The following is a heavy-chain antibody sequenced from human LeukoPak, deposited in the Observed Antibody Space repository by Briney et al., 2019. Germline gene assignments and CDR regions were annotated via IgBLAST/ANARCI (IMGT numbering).Heavy chain of an antibody. CDR3: AKDFNDYGDYYFDY. CDR1: GFTFSSYG. D-gene: IGHD4-17*01. J-gene: IGHJ4*02. V-gene: IGHV3-30*18. CDR2: ISYDGSNK. Sequence: PGRSLRLSCAASGFTFSSYGMHWVRQAPGKGLEWVAVISYDGSNKYYADSVKGRFTISRDNSKNTLYLQMNSLRAEDTAVYYCAKDFNDYGDYYFDYWGQGTLATVSS.